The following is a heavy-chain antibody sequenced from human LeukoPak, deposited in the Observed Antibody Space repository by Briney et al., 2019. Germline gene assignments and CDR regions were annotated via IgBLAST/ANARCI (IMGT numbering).Heavy chain of an antibody. CDR1: GFTFSSYW. D-gene: IGHD3-22*01. CDR3: AREKSLSGYYFDY. V-gene: IGHV4-34*01. Sequence: GSLRLSCAASGFTFSSYWMSWVRQAPGKGLEWIGEINHSGSTNYNPSLKSRVTISVDTSKNQFSLKLSSVTAADTAVYYCAREKSLSGYYFDYWGQGTLVTVSS. CDR2: INHSGST. J-gene: IGHJ4*02.